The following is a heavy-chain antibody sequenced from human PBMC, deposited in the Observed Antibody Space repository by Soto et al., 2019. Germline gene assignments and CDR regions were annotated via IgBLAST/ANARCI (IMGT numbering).Heavy chain of an antibody. D-gene: IGHD2-15*01. V-gene: IGHV1-2*02. CDR1: GYTFTAYY. CDR3: ARRYCSGGGCFNVGY. CDR2: INPNSGGT. Sequence: ASVKVSCKTSGYTFTAYYMHWVRQAPGQGLEWMGWINPNSGGTNYAQKFQGRVTMTGDTSIDTAYMELSRLRSDDTAVYYCARRYCSGGGCFNVGYWGQGTQVTVSS. J-gene: IGHJ4*02.